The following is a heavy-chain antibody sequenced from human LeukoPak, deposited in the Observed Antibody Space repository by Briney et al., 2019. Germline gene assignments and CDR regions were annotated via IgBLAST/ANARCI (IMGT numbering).Heavy chain of an antibody. D-gene: IGHD3-22*01. J-gene: IGHJ6*03. CDR3: ARLITTYPYYYYYMDV. CDR2: IYYSGST. V-gene: IGHV4-59*12. CDR1: GGSISSYY. Sequence: SETLSLTCTVSGGSISSYYWSWIRQPPGKGLEWIGYIYYSGSTYYNPSLKSRVTISVDTSKNQFSLKLSSVTAADTAVYYCARLITTYPYYYYYMDVWGKGTTVTVSS.